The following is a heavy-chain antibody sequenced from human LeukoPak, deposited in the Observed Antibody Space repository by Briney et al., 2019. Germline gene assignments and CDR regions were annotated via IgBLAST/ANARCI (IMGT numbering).Heavy chain of an antibody. J-gene: IGHJ4*02. V-gene: IGHV3-43D*04. D-gene: IGHD5-18*01. CDR2: INWNAGST. CDR1: GFTFHDYA. Sequence: GGSLRLSCAASGFTFHDYAMYWVRQAPGKGLEWVSLINWNAGSTYYADSAKGRFTISRDNSKNSLYLQMNRLRGEDNAMYYCAKGGGGGYSYGYGQLDYWGQGTLVTVSS. CDR3: AKGGGGGYSYGYGQLDY.